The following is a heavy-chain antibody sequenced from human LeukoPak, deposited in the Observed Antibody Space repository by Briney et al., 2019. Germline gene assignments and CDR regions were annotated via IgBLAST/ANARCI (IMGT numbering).Heavy chain of an antibody. J-gene: IGHJ4*02. V-gene: IGHV1-69*01. CDR3: ARGGYSYGYDEDLDY. CDR1: GGTFSSYA. CDR2: IIPIFGTA. D-gene: IGHD5-18*01. Sequence: ASVTVSCKASGGTFSSYAISWVRQAPGQGLEWMGGIIPIFGTANYAQKFQGRVTITADESTSTAYMELSSLRSEDTAVYYCARGGYSYGYDEDLDYWGQGTLVTVSS.